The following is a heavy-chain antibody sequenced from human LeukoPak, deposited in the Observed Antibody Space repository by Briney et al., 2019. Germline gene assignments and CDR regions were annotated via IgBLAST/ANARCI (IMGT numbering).Heavy chain of an antibody. CDR1: GFMFVSYA. CDR2: ISGSGGST. Sequence: PGGSLRLSCEASGFMFVSYAMSWVRQAPGKGLEWVSAISGSGGSTYYADSVKGRFTISRDNSKNTLYLQMNSLRAEDTAVYYCAKFSLRFLEWLPTWFDPWGQGTLVTVSS. V-gene: IGHV3-23*01. J-gene: IGHJ5*02. D-gene: IGHD3-3*01. CDR3: AKFSLRFLEWLPTWFDP.